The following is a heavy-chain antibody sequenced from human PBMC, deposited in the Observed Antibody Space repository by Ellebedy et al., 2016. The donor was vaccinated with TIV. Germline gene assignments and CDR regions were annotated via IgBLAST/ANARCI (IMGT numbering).Heavy chain of an antibody. J-gene: IGHJ5*02. CDR3: ARLSLRQNRSRFYWLDP. D-gene: IGHD1-26*01. V-gene: IGHV4-39*01. CDR1: GGSISTSSYY. Sequence: SETLSLTCIVSGGSISTSSYYWAWIRQPPGTGLEWIGSMHYTGTAYYNPSLNSRIAISVDTSRNQFSLKLNSVTAADTAVYYCARLSLRQNRSRFYWLDPWGQGTQVTVSS. CDR2: MHYTGTA.